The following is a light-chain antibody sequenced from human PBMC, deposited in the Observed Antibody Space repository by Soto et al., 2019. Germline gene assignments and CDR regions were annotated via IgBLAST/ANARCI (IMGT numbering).Light chain of an antibody. Sequence: QSVLTQPPSVSAAPGQKVTISCSGSSSNIGGNSVSWYQQLPGTAPKLLIYDDNKRPSGIPDRFSGSKSGNTASLTISGLQSEDEADYYCCSFAGNYIYVFGTGTKVTVL. CDR2: DDN. J-gene: IGLJ1*01. CDR3: CSFAGNYIYV. CDR1: SSNIGGNS. V-gene: IGLV1-51*01.